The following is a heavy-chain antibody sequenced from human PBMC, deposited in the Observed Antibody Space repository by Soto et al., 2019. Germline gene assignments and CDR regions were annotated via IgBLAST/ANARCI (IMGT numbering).Heavy chain of an antibody. CDR3: GRDRGQRGTHRPYAFDI. CDR1: GDSVSSNNAA. J-gene: IGHJ3*02. D-gene: IGHD1-1*01. Sequence: SQTLSLTCAISGDSVSSNNAAWNWITQSPSRGLEWPGRTYYRSKWYNDYAVSVKSRITINPDTSKNQFSLQLNSVTPVDTAVYYCGRDRGQRGTHRPYAFDIRGQGTMVTLSS. CDR2: TYYRSKWYN. V-gene: IGHV6-1*01.